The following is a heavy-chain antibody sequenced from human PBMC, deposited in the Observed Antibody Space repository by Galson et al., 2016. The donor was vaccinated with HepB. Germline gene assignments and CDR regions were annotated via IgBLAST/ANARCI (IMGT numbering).Heavy chain of an antibody. CDR3: ARVVVAATSWFDP. J-gene: IGHJ5*02. D-gene: IGHD2-15*01. Sequence: SETLSLTCGVYGGSFNANYWTWIRQPPGKGLEWIGEINYAGSTKYNPSLKSRVTISVDTSKNQFSLNLTSMTAADTAVYYCARVVVAATSWFDPWGQGTLGTVSS. V-gene: IGHV4-34*01. CDR2: INYAGST. CDR1: GGSFNANY.